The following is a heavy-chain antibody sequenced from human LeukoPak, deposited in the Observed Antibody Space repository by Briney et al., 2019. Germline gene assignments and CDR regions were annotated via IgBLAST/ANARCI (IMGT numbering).Heavy chain of an antibody. CDR2: IKQDGSET. Sequence: GGSLRLSCAASGFSFSNYWMSWVRQAPGKGLEWVANIKQDGSETYYVDSVKGRFTISRDNAKNSLYLQMNSLRAEDTAVYYCARDKIMGPTNFDYWGQGTLVTVSS. J-gene: IGHJ4*02. CDR3: ARDKIMGPTNFDY. CDR1: GFSFSNYW. V-gene: IGHV3-7*01. D-gene: IGHD1-26*01.